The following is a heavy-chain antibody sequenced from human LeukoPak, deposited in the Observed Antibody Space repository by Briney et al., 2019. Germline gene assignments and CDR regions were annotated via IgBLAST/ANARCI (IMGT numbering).Heavy chain of an antibody. Sequence: PSETLSLTCTVSGGSISSYYWSWIRQPAGKGLEWIGRIYTSGSTNYNPSLKSRVTISVDKSKNQFSLKLSSATAADTAVYYCARDRWEWESTGNWFDPWGQGTLVTVSS. CDR2: IYTSGST. D-gene: IGHD1-26*01. CDR1: GGSISSYY. J-gene: IGHJ5*02. V-gene: IGHV4-4*07. CDR3: ARDRWEWESTGNWFDP.